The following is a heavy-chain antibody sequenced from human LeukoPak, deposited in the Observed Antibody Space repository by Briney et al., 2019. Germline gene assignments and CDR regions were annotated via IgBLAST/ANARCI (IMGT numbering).Heavy chain of an antibody. J-gene: IGHJ4*02. V-gene: IGHV3-33*01. CDR3: ARDKRACYFDY. CDR2: IWYDGSDK. CDR1: GFAFNTYG. Sequence: HPGGSLRLSCAASGFAFNTYGTHWVRQAPDKGLEWVAVIWYDGSDKYYADSVKGRFTISRDNSKNTLYLQMNSLRAEDTAVYYCARDKRACYFDYWGQGTLVTVSS.